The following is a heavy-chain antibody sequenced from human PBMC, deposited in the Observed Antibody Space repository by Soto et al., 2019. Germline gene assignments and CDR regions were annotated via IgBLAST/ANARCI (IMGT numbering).Heavy chain of an antibody. Sequence: GASVKVSCKASGCTFSSYTISWVRQAPGQGLEWMGRIIPILGIANYAQKFQGRVTITADKSTSTAYMELSSLRSEDTAVYYCARELESPITNWFDPWGQGTLVTVSS. CDR3: ARELESPITNWFDP. D-gene: IGHD1-1*01. CDR1: GCTFSSYT. J-gene: IGHJ5*02. V-gene: IGHV1-69*04. CDR2: IIPILGIA.